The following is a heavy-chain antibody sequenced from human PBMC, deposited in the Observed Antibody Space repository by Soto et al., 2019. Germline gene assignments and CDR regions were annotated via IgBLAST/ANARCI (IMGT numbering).Heavy chain of an antibody. J-gene: IGHJ4*02. CDR1: GGTFNTYG. D-gene: IGHD2-15*01. CDR2: IIPIFHTT. CDR3: ATWARVVTTPERMGPYDY. V-gene: IGHV1-69*01. Sequence: QVRLVQSGAEVKNFGSSLKVSCKASGGTFNTYGLNWVRQAPGQGLEWMGGIIPIFHTTNYAQKFRDRVTITADESTTTAYMELNGLRSEDTAMYYCATWARVVTTPERMGPYDYWGQGTLVTVSS.